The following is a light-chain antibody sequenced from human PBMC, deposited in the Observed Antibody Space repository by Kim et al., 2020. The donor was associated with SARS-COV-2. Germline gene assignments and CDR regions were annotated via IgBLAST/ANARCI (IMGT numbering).Light chain of an antibody. Sequence: SPGERATLSCRASQSVSSSYLAWYQQKPGQAPSLLNCGASSRATGVPDRISGSGSGADFTLTITRLEPEDFAVYYCQQYGNSPHTFGQGTKVDIK. CDR3: QQYGNSPHT. CDR2: GAS. J-gene: IGKJ1*01. CDR1: QSVSSSY. V-gene: IGKV3-20*01.